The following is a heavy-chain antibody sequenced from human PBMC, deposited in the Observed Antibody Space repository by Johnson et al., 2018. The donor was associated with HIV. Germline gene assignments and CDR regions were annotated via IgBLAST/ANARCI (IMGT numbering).Heavy chain of an antibody. CDR3: ARDRGWGYVGGNSWNAFDI. D-gene: IGHD4-23*01. Sequence: QMLLVESGGGLVKPGGSLRLSCAASGFTFSDYYMSWIRQAPGKGLEWVAVISYDGSNKYYADSVKGRLTVSRDNFKNTLHLQMNSLRGEDTAVYYCARDRGWGYVGGNSWNAFDIWGQGTMVTVSS. CDR1: GFTFSDYY. J-gene: IGHJ3*02. V-gene: IGHV3-30*03. CDR2: ISYDGSNK.